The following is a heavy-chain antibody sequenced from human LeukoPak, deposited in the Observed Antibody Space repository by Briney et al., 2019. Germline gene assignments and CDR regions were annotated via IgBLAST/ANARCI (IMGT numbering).Heavy chain of an antibody. CDR3: ARFYFDGAPAAFDI. CDR2: IHQSGGT. V-gene: IGHV4-34*01. D-gene: IGHD3-22*01. J-gene: IGHJ3*02. Sequence: SETLSLTCALYGGSFSRYYWTWVRQPPGKELEWIGEIHQSGGTSYHASLGSRVTISIDTSNNQFSLNLNSVTAADTAVYYCARFYFDGAPAAFDIWGQGTMVTVSS. CDR1: GGSFSRYY.